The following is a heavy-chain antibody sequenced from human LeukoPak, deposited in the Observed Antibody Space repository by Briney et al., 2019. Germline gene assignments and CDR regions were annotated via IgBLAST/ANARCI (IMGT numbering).Heavy chain of an antibody. CDR1: GYTFTSYG. CDR2: ISAYNGNT. D-gene: IGHD3-3*01. CDR3: ARVAYRIFGVVKDYYYYMDV. J-gene: IGHJ6*03. V-gene: IGHV1-18*01. Sequence: GASVKVSCKASGYTFTSYGISWVRQAPGQGLEWMGWISAYNGNTNYAQKLQGRVTMTTDTSTSTAYMELRSLRSDDTAVYYCARVAYRIFGVVKDYYYYMDVWGKGTTVTVSS.